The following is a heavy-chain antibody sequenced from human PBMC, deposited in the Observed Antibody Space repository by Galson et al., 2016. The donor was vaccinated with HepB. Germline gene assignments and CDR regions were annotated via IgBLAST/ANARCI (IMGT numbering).Heavy chain of an antibody. J-gene: IGHJ4*02. D-gene: IGHD3-22*01. CDR1: GYTFTNYG. CDR3: ARASPSYYYTAGYYQGFDY. Sequence: SVKVSCKASGYTFTNYGVSWVRQAPGQGLEWVAWISAYKDDTKYAQKFQGRLTVTTDTSTSTAYMELRSLRPDDTAVYFCARASPSYYYTAGYYQGFDYWGQGTLVTVSS. CDR2: ISAYKDDT. V-gene: IGHV1-18*01.